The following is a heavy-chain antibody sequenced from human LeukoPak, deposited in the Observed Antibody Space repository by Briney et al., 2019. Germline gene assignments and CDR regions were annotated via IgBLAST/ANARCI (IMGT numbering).Heavy chain of an antibody. D-gene: IGHD6-19*01. V-gene: IGHV4-61*02. CDR1: GGSISSGSYH. Sequence: SETLSLTCTVSGGSISSGSYHWSWIRQPAGKGLEWIGRICTSGSTNYNPSLKSRVTISVDTSKNQFSLKLSSVTAADTAVYYCARDRYSSGWYEDYWGQGTLVTVSS. CDR2: ICTSGST. J-gene: IGHJ4*02. CDR3: ARDRYSSGWYEDY.